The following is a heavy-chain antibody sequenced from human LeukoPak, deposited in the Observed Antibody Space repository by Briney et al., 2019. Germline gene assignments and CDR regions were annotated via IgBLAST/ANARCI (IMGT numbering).Heavy chain of an antibody. CDR3: AKEVYYDSSPLFDY. Sequence: GGSLRLSCAASGFTFSSYAMSWVGQAPGKGLEWVSAISGNGGSTYYADSVKGQFTISRDNSKNTLYLQMNSLRAEDTAVYYCAKEVYYDSSPLFDYWGQGTLVTVSS. D-gene: IGHD3-22*01. V-gene: IGHV3-23*01. CDR2: ISGNGGST. J-gene: IGHJ4*02. CDR1: GFTFSSYA.